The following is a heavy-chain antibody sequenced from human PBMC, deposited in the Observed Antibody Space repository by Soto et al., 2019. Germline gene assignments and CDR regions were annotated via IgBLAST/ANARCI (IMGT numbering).Heavy chain of an antibody. V-gene: IGHV4-59*01. Sequence: QVQLQESGPGLVKPSETLSLTCTVSGGSISSYYWSWIRQPPGKGLEWIGYIYYSGSTNYNPSLKRRVTISVDTSKNQFSLKLSSVTAADTAVYYCARRWGTYFDYLGQGTLVTVSS. CDR1: GGSISSYY. D-gene: IGHD7-27*01. CDR3: ARRWGTYFDY. CDR2: IYYSGST. J-gene: IGHJ4*02.